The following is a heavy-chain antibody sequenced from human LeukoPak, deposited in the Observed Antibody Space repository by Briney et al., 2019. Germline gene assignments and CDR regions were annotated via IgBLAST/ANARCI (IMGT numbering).Heavy chain of an antibody. D-gene: IGHD3-10*01. CDR1: GYTFTSYY. CDR3: ARSPYRYGSGSVGFDI. V-gene: IGHV1-46*01. CDR2: INPSGGST. Sequence: RASVKVSCKASGYTFTSYYMHWVRQAPGQGLEWMGIINPSGGSTSYAQKFQGRVTMTRDTSTSTVYMELSSLRSEDTAVYYCARSPYRYGSGSVGFDIWGQGTMVTVSS. J-gene: IGHJ3*02.